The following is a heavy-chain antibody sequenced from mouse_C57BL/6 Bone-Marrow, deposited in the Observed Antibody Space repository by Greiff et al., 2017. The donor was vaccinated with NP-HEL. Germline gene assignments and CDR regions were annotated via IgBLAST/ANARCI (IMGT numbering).Heavy chain of an antibody. CDR2: ISYDGSN. V-gene: IGHV3-6*01. CDR3: AREGGYYGSPFAY. D-gene: IGHD1-1*01. Sequence: PSLVNPSPSLSLSCSFTFSSFPSCSYSYLFRQFPGNHLYFLGYISYDGSNNSNPSLKNLFSITRDTSKNQFFLKLNAVTTEDTATYYCAREGGYYGSPFAYWGQGTLVTVSA. J-gene: IGHJ3*01. CDR1: FSSFPSCSY.